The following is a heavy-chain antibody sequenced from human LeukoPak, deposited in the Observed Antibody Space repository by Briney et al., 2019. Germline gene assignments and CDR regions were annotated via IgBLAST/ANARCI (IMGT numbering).Heavy chain of an antibody. D-gene: IGHD3-9*01. CDR2: IYYSGST. V-gene: IGHV4-30-4*01. CDR3: ARGHWFHYYFGY. Sequence: SETLSLTCTVSGGSISSGDYYWSWIRQPPGKGLEWIGYIYYSGSTYYNPSLKSRVTISVDTSKNQFSLKLSSVTAADTAVYYCARGHWFHYYFGYWGQGTLVTVSS. CDR1: GGSISSGDYY. J-gene: IGHJ4*02.